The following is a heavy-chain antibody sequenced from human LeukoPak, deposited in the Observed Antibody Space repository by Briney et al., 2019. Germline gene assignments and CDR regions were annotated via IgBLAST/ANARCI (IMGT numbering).Heavy chain of an antibody. J-gene: IGHJ4*02. V-gene: IGHV4-34*01. Sequence: PSETLSLTCTVSGGSISSYYWSWIRQPPGKGLEWIGEINHSGSTNYNPSLKSRVTISVDTSKNQFSLKLSSVTAADTAVYYCARGYCSGGSCYFDYWGQGTLVTVSS. CDR2: INHSGST. CDR1: GGSISSYY. D-gene: IGHD2-15*01. CDR3: ARGYCSGGSCYFDY.